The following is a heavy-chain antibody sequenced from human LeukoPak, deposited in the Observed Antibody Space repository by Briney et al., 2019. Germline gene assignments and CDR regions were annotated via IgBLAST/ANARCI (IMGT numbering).Heavy chain of an antibody. CDR3: AKHPGVGATILLGY. CDR2: ISGSGGST. J-gene: IGHJ4*02. D-gene: IGHD1-26*01. CDR1: GFTFSSYG. V-gene: IGHV3-23*01. Sequence: PGGSLRLSCAASGFTFSSYGMSWVRQAPGKGLEWVSAISGSGGSTYYADSVKGRFTISRDNSKNTLYLQMNSLRAEDTAVYYCAKHPGVGATILLGYWGQGTLVTVSS.